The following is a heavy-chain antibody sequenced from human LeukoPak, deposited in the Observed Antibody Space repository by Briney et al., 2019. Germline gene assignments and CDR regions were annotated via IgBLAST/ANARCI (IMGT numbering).Heavy chain of an antibody. V-gene: IGHV3-30*02. Sequence: SGGSLRLSCAASGFTFSSYGVSWVRQAPGKGLEWVTFIQYDGSKKYYADSVKGRFTISRDNSKNTLYLEMNSLRAEDTAVYYCAKDIGSYYDYWGQGILVTVSS. CDR1: GFTFSSYG. D-gene: IGHD3-10*01. J-gene: IGHJ4*02. CDR2: IQYDGSKK. CDR3: AKDIGSYYDY.